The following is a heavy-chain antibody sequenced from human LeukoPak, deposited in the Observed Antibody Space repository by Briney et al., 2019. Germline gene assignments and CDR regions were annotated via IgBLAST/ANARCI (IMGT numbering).Heavy chain of an antibody. D-gene: IGHD2-2*01. CDR1: GFTFSSYW. V-gene: IGHV3-74*01. CDR3: ARAGEDVALGPAPVGGSPYNWFDP. Sequence: PGGSLRLSCAASGFTFSSYWMHWVRQAPGKGLVWASHIDSDESDTTYADSVKGRFTISRDNSKNALYLQMNSLRPEDTAVYYCARAGEDVALGPAPVGGSPYNWFDPWGQGTLVTVSS. J-gene: IGHJ5*02. CDR2: IDSDESDT.